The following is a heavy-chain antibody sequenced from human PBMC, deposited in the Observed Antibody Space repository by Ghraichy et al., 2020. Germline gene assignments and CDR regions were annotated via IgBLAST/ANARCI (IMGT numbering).Heavy chain of an antibody. Sequence: GESLNISCAASGFTFSSYGMHWVRQAPGKGLEWVAVIWYDGSNKYYADSVKGRFTISRDNSKNTLYLQMNSLRAEDTAVYYCARGGGTLNLRYYYYGMDVWGQGTTVTVSS. J-gene: IGHJ6*02. CDR1: GFTFSSYG. CDR2: IWYDGSNK. CDR3: ARGGGTLNLRYYYYGMDV. D-gene: IGHD2-15*01. V-gene: IGHV3-33*01.